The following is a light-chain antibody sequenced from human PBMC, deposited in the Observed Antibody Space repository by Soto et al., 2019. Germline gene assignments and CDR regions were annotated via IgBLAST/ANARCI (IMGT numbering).Light chain of an antibody. V-gene: IGLV1-44*01. CDR2: TNN. CDR3: AAWDDSLSVV. J-gene: IGLJ2*01. Sequence: QSVLTQPPSASGTPGQRVTISCSGSSSNIGSNTVNWYQQLPGTAPKLLIYTNNQRPSGVPDRFSGSKSGTSASLAISGLQSEDEADYYCAAWDDSLSVVFGGGTKLTAL. CDR1: SSNIGSNT.